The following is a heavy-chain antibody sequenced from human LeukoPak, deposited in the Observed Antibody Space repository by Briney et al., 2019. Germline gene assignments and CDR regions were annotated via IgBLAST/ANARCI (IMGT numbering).Heavy chain of an antibody. D-gene: IGHD3-10*01. CDR3: ARRYGSGSSGTFDY. J-gene: IGHJ4*02. V-gene: IGHV4-38-2*02. Sequence: SETLSLTCTVSGYSISSGYYWGWIRQPPGKGLERIGSIYHSGSTYYNPSLKSRVTISVDTSKNQFSLKLSSVTAADTAVYYCARRYGSGSSGTFDYWGQGTLVTVSS. CDR1: GYSISSGYY. CDR2: IYHSGST.